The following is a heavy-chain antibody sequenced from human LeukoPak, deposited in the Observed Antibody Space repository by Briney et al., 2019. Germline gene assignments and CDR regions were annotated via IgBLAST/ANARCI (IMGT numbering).Heavy chain of an antibody. CDR2: ISGDGGST. Sequence: PGGSLRLSCAAPGFMFHDYAIHWVRQAPGKGLERVSLISGDGGSTFYADSVKGRFTISRDNSKNSLYLQMNSLRSDDTALYYCARESESSGWYDYWGQGTLVTVSS. V-gene: IGHV3-43*02. CDR1: GFMFHDYA. CDR3: ARESESSGWYDY. J-gene: IGHJ4*02. D-gene: IGHD6-19*01.